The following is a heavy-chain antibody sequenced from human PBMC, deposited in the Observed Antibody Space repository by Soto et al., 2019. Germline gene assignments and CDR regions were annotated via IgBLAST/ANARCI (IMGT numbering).Heavy chain of an antibody. V-gene: IGHV4-30-2*01. CDR1: GGSLSGATYS. CDR2: IFPSGTT. J-gene: IGHJ4*02. Sequence: LSLTCGVSGGSLSGATYSWNWIRQPPGKGLEWIGYIFPSGTTYYNPSLKSRVTISINVSKNQFSLSLRSLTAADTAVYYCARSREFDYWSQGTLVTVSS. CDR3: ARSREFDY.